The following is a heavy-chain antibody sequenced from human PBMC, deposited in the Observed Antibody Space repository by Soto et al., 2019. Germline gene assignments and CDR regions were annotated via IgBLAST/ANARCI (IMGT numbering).Heavy chain of an antibody. CDR2: IYYSGST. V-gene: IGHV4-59*01. J-gene: IGHJ6*02. D-gene: IGHD3-10*01. CDR3: AREVYGSGSYYTPQYGMDV. CDR1: GGSISSYY. Sequence: SETLSLTCTVSGGSISSYYWSWIRQPPGKGLEWIGYIYYSGSTNYNPSLKSRVTISVDTSKNQFSLKLSSVTAADTAVYYCAREVYGSGSYYTPQYGMDVWGQGTTVTVSS.